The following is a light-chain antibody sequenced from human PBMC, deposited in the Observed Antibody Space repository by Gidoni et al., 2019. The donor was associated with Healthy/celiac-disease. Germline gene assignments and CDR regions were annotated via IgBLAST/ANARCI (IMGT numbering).Light chain of an antibody. CDR1: QSVSSN. CDR2: GAS. Sequence: EIVMTQSPATLSVSQGERATLSCRASQSVSSNLAWYQQKPGQAPRLRIYGASTRATGIPARFSGSGSGTEFTLTISSLQSEDVAVYHCQQYNNWPPITFXXXTRLEIK. J-gene: IGKJ5*01. V-gene: IGKV3-15*01. CDR3: QQYNNWPPIT.